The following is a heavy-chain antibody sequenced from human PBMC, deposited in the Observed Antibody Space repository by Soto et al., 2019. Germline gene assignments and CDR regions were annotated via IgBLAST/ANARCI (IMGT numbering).Heavy chain of an antibody. Sequence: PGESLKISCKGSGYSFTSYWIGWVRQMPGKGLEWMGIIYPGDSDTRYSPSFQGQVTISADKSISTAYLQWSSLKASDTAMYYCARTFLPPGSWFSYGMDVWGQGTTVTVSS. V-gene: IGHV5-51*01. D-gene: IGHD6-13*01. CDR2: IYPGDSDT. CDR3: ARTFLPPGSWFSYGMDV. J-gene: IGHJ6*02. CDR1: GYSFTSYW.